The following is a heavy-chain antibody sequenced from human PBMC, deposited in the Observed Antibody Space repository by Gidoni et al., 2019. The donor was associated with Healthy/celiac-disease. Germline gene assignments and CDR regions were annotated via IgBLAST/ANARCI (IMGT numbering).Heavy chain of an antibody. J-gene: IGHJ4*02. CDR2: ISYDGSNK. V-gene: IGHV3-30*18. Sequence: LRLSCAASGFTFSSYGMHWVRQAPGKGLEWVAVISYDGSNKYYADSVKGRFTISRDNSKNTLYLQMNSLRAEDTAVYYCAKTGDWTAMAPRYYFDYWGQGTLVTVSS. D-gene: IGHD5-18*01. CDR1: GFTFSSYG. CDR3: AKTGDWTAMAPRYYFDY.